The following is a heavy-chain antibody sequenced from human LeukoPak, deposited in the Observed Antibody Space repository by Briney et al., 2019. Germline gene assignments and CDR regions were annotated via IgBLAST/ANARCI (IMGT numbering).Heavy chain of an antibody. Sequence: SVKVSCKASGGTFSSYAISWVRQAPGQGLEWMGGIIPIFGTANYAQKFQGRVTITTDESTSTAYMELSSLRSEDTAVYYCARDGVSSDDVGAASRSFYYYYYMDVWGKGTTVTVSS. CDR2: IIPIFGTA. V-gene: IGHV1-69*05. CDR3: ARDGVSSDDVGAASRSFYYYYYMDV. J-gene: IGHJ6*03. CDR1: GGTFSSYA. D-gene: IGHD1-26*01.